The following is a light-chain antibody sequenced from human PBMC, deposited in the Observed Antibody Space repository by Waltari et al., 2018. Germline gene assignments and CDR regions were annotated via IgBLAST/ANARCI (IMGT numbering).Light chain of an antibody. CDR2: EVS. CDR3: SSYAGSNNVV. J-gene: IGLJ2*01. V-gene: IGLV2-8*01. Sequence: QSALTQPPSASGPPGQSVTIPCTGTSNDVGGYNYVSWYQQLTGKAPKLMIYEVSKRPSVVPDRFSGSKSGYTASLTVSGLQAEDEADYFCSSYAGSNNVVFGGGTKLTVL. CDR1: SNDVGGYNY.